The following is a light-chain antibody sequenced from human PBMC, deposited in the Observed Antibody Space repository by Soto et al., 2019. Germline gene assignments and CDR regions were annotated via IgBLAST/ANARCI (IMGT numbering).Light chain of an antibody. V-gene: IGKV1-5*03. CDR3: QQYKDYPWT. CDR2: KAS. J-gene: IGKJ1*01. Sequence: DIQMTQSPSTLSASLGDRVTITCRASQSISGWLAWYQQKPGKAPKLLLYKASNVGSGVPSRFSGSDSGTEFTLTISSLEPNDFATYYCQQYKDYPWTFGQGTKVEVK. CDR1: QSISGW.